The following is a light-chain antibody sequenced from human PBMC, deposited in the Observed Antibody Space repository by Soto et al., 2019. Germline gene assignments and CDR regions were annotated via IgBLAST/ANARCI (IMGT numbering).Light chain of an antibody. CDR3: RQRSPWPWT. V-gene: IGKV3-11*01. Sequence: EIVLTQSPTTLSLSPGERATLSCRASQSVSAYLAWYQQKPGQAPRLLIYDASNRAPGIPARFSGSGSGTDFSLTISSLEPEDFAVYHCRQRSPWPWTSGQGTKVEIK. J-gene: IGKJ1*01. CDR2: DAS. CDR1: QSVSAY.